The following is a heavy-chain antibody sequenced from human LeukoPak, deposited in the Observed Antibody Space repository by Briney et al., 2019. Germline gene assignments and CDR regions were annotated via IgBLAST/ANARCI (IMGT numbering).Heavy chain of an antibody. Sequence: GGSLRLSCAASGFTFGDYAMSWVRQAPGKGLGWVGFIRSKAYGGTTEYAASVKGRFTISRDDSKSIAYLQMNSLKTEDTAVYYCTRDSRDRYSGHDAFDIWGQGTMVTVSS. CDR1: GFTFGDYA. J-gene: IGHJ3*02. V-gene: IGHV3-49*04. CDR3: TRDSRDRYSGHDAFDI. CDR2: IRSKAYGGTT. D-gene: IGHD5-12*01.